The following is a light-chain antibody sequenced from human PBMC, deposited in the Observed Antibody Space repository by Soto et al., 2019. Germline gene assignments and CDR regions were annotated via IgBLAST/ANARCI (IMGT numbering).Light chain of an antibody. CDR2: AVN. Sequence: QSALTQPASVSGSPGQSMTISCSGTNSDVGGYDYVSWDQQHPGKAPKLMIYAVNNRPSGVSDRFSGSKSGNTASLPISALQAEDEGDYYCSSYTNDTTLAVFGGGTPLTVL. V-gene: IGLV2-14*01. CDR3: SSYTNDTTLAV. J-gene: IGLJ3*02. CDR1: NSDVGGYDY.